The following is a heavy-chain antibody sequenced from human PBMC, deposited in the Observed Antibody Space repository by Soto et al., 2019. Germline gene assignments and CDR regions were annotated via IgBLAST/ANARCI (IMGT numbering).Heavy chain of an antibody. CDR3: AKEDYGAGEIGY. D-gene: IGHD3-10*01. V-gene: IGHV3-9*01. Sequence: EVQLVESGGGLVQPGRSLRLSCAASGFTFDDYAMHWVRQAPGKGLEWVSGISWHSGSIGYADAVKVGFTIARDNAKKSLYLQMSSLRAEDTVLYDCAKEDYGAGEIGYWGPGTVVTVSS. CDR1: GFTFDDYA. CDR2: ISWHSGSI. J-gene: IGHJ4*02.